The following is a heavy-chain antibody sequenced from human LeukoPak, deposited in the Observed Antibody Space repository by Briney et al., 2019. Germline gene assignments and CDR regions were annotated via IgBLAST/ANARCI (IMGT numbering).Heavy chain of an antibody. Sequence: GGSLRLSCAASGFTFSSYGMHWVRQAPGKGLEWVAVISYDGSNKYYADSVKGRFTISRDNSKNTLYLQMNSLRAEDTAVYYCAKYEPRSYYFDYWGQGTLVTVSS. CDR3: AKYEPRSYYFDY. CDR1: GFTFSSYG. D-gene: IGHD1-14*01. CDR2: ISYDGSNK. J-gene: IGHJ4*02. V-gene: IGHV3-30*18.